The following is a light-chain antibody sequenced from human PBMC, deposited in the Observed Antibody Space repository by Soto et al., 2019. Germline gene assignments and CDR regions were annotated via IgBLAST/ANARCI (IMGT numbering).Light chain of an antibody. J-gene: IGKJ5*01. Sequence: DIQMTQSPSSLSASVGDRVTITCRASENINRHLNWYQKQPGKAPKLLLYGASSLQNGVPSRFRGGGSGTDFTLIITNLQPEDFATYYCQQSYTALSITFGQGTRLQIK. CDR2: GAS. V-gene: IGKV1-39*01. CDR3: QQSYTALSIT. CDR1: ENINRH.